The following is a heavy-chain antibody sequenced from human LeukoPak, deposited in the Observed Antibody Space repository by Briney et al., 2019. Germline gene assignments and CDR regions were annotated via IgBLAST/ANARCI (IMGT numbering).Heavy chain of an antibody. CDR1: GYTFTELS. J-gene: IGHJ4*02. CDR2: FDPESGET. CDR3: VRDDDYDFLSCYSADY. D-gene: IGHD3-3*01. Sequence: GASVKVSCKVSGYTFTELSMHWVRQAPGQGLEWMGGFDPESGETIYAQKFQGRVTITADESTSTAYMELSSLRSDDTAVYYCVRDDDYDFLSCYSADYWGEGGLVADS. V-gene: IGHV1-24*01.